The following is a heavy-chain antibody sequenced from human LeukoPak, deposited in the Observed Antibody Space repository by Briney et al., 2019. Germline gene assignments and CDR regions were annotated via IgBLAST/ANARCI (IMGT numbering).Heavy chain of an antibody. CDR3: ATLGGGWIYYFDY. Sequence: PSETLSLTCTVSGGSISSSSYYWGWMRQPPGKGLEWIGSIYYSGTTYYNPFLKSRVTISVDTSKNQFSLKLRSVTAADTAVYYCATLGGGWIYYFDYWGQGTLVTVSS. V-gene: IGHV4-39*01. CDR1: GGSISSSSYY. D-gene: IGHD6-19*01. CDR2: IYYSGTT. J-gene: IGHJ4*02.